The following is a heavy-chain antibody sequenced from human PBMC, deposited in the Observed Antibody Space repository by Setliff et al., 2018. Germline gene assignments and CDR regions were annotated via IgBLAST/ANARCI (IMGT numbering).Heavy chain of an antibody. CDR1: GGSISSYY. CDR2: IYYSGST. V-gene: IGHV4-59*01. J-gene: IGHJ4*02. CDR3: ARLRGALDY. D-gene: IGHD3-16*01. Sequence: SETLSLTCTVSGGSISSYYWSRIRQPPGKRLEWIGYIYYSGSTNYDPSLESRVTISVDTSKNQFSLRLNSATAADTAVYYCARLRGALDYWGQGTLVTVSS.